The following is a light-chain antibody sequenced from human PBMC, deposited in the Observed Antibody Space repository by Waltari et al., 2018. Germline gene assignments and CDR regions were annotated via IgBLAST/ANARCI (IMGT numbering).Light chain of an antibody. CDR1: QSLLHSNGYNY. V-gene: IGKV2-28*01. CDR2: LGS. Sequence: DIVMPQSPLSLPVTPGEPAYISCRSSQSLLHSNGYNYLDWYLQKPGQSPQLLIYLGSNRASGVPDRFSGSGLGTDFTLKISRVEAEDVGVYYFMQALQTPRTFGQGTKVEIK. J-gene: IGKJ1*01. CDR3: MQALQTPRT.